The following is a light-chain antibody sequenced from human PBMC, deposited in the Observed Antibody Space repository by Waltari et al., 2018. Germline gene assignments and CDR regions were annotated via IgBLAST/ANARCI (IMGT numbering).Light chain of an antibody. Sequence: QSVLTQPPSVSGAPGQRVTISCTGSSSNIGARYDVPWYQQLPGTAPKLLIYGDINRPSGVPDRFSASKSGTSASLAITGLQAEDEADYYCQSYDSSLSGVVFGGGTKLTVL. CDR2: GDI. CDR1: SSNIGARYD. J-gene: IGLJ2*01. V-gene: IGLV1-40*01. CDR3: QSYDSSLSGVV.